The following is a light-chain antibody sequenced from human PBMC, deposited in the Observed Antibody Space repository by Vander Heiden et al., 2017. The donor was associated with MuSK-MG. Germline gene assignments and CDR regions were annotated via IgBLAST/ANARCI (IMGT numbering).Light chain of an antibody. V-gene: IGLV2-14*01. CDR1: SSDVGSYNY. CDR2: DVS. Sequence: QSALTQPASVSGSPGQSLTIPCPGTSSDVGSYNYVSSYQQHPGKAPKLMIFDVSNRPSGVSTRFSGSKSGNTASLTISALQAEDEADYYCSSYASSSARVFGTGTKVTVL. J-gene: IGLJ1*01. CDR3: SSYASSSARV.